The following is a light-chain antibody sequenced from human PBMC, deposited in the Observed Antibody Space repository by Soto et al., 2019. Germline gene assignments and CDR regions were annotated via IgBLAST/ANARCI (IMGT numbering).Light chain of an antibody. CDR3: SSYAGSNVM. Sequence: QSALTQPASVSGSPGQSITISCTGSSSDVGGYNYVSWYQQHPGKAPKLMIYEVDKRPSGVPDRFSGSKSGNTASLAVSGLQAEDEADYFCSSYAGSNVMFGGGTKLTVL. J-gene: IGLJ3*02. CDR2: EVD. CDR1: SSDVGGYNY. V-gene: IGLV2-8*01.